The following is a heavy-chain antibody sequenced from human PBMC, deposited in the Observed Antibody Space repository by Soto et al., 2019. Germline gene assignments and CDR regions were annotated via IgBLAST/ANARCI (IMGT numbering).Heavy chain of an antibody. D-gene: IGHD3-22*01. V-gene: IGHV4-59*01. CDR3: ARVTGDSSGYYYGTHAFDI. CDR1: GGSISSYY. CDR2: IYYSGST. J-gene: IGHJ3*02. Sequence: SETLSLTCTVSGGSISSYYWSWIRQPPGKGLEWIGYIYYSGSTNYNPSLKSRVTISVDTSKNQFSLKLSSVTAADTAVYYCARVTGDSSGYYYGTHAFDIWGQGTMVTVSS.